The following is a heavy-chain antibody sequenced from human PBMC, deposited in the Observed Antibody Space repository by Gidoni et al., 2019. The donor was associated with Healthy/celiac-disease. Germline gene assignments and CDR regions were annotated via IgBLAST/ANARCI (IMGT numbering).Heavy chain of an antibody. CDR2: ISYDGSNK. D-gene: IGHD3-22*01. CDR3: AKGVVVIRDNYYFDY. CDR1: GFTFSSYG. J-gene: IGHJ4*02. V-gene: IGHV3-30*18. Sequence: QVQLVESGGGVVQPGRSLRLSCAASGFTFSSYGMHWVRQAPGKGLEWVAVISYDGSNKYYADSVKGRFTISRDNSKNTLYLQMNSLRAEDTAVYYCAKGVVVIRDNYYFDYWGQGTLVTVSS.